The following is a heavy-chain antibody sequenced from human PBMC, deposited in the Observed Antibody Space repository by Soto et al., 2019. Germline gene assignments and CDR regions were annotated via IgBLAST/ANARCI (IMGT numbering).Heavy chain of an antibody. CDR2: ISAYNGNT. CDR3: ARTTEAPDY. CDR1: GYTFISYG. Sequence: ASVKVSCKASGYTFISYGISWVRQAPGQGLEWMGWISAYNGNTNYVQKFKGRVTMTTDTSTSTAYMELRSLRSDDTAVYYCARTTEAPDYWGHGTLVTVSS. J-gene: IGHJ4*01. V-gene: IGHV1-18*01.